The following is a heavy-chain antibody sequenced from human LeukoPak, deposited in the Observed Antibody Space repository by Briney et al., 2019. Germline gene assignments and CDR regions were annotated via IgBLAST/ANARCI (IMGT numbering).Heavy chain of an antibody. V-gene: IGHV1-24*01. CDR2: FDAEDGET. CDR1: GYNFSNYG. J-gene: IGHJ4*02. Sequence: ASVKVSCKASGYNFSNYGMTWVRQAPGKGLEWMGGFDAEDGETIYAQKFQGRVTMTEDTSTDTAYMELSSLRSEDAAVYYCATGGPLYYWGQGTLVTVSS. CDR3: ATGGPLYY.